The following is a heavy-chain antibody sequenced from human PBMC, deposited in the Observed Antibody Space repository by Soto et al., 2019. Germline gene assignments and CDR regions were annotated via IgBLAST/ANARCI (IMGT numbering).Heavy chain of an antibody. CDR2: ISVYNGNT. J-gene: IGHJ6*02. CDR1: GYTFTSYG. D-gene: IGHD2-8*01. V-gene: IGHV1-18*04. Sequence: QVQLVQSGGEVTKPGASVKVSCKSSGYTFTSYGVSWVRQAPGQVLELLGWISVYNGNTKQAQKFQESVTPPTEASTSTAYMELRNLRSDDTAVYYCARDRCTTDKCYTHHFDVWGQGTTVTVSS. CDR3: ARDRCTTDKCYTHHFDV.